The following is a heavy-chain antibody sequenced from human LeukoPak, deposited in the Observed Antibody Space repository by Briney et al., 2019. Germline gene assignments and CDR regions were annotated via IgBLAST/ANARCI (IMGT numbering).Heavy chain of an antibody. CDR2: IYHGETT. CDR3: ASNWSDFDY. CDR1: GYSISSGHY. D-gene: IGHD1-1*01. J-gene: IGHJ4*02. V-gene: IGHV4-38-2*02. Sequence: SETLSLTCTVSGYSISSGHYWGWIRQPPGKGLDWIGSIYHGETTYYNPSLKTRPTISLDTSKNQFSLRLSSVTAADTAVYYCASNWSDFDYWGQGILVTVSS.